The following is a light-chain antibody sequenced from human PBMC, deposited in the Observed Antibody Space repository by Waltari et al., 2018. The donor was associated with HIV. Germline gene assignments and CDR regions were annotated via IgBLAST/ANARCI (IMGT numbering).Light chain of an antibody. CDR3: QQYHAYPHP. J-gene: IGKJ4*01. CDR1: QGISSW. CDR2: AAS. Sequence: DIQMTQSPTSLSASVGDRVTITCRASQGISSWLSGYQQKPGKAPKSLIYAASSLQSGVPSRFSGSGSGTDFILTISSLQPEDFETYRCQQYHAYPHPFGRGTRVEIK. V-gene: IGKV1D-16*01.